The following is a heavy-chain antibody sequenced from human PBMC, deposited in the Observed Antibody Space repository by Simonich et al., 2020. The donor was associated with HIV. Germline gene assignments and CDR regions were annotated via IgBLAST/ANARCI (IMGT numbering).Heavy chain of an antibody. V-gene: IGHV3-7*01. CDR1: GFTFSSYW. CDR2: KKQDGSGK. Sequence: EVQLVESGGGLVQPGGSLRLSCAASGFTFSSYWMTWVRQATGKGLEWVAKKKQDGSGKYYVDSVKGRFTISRDNAKNSLYLQMNSLRAEDTAVYFCARGWDGSSSFLDDYWGQGTLVTVSS. J-gene: IGHJ4*02. D-gene: IGHD6-6*01. CDR3: ARGWDGSSSFLDDY.